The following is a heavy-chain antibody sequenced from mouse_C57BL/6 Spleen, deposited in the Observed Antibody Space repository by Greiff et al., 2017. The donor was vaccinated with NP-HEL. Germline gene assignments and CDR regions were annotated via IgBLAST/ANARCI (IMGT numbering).Heavy chain of an antibody. CDR1: GFTFSDYG. CDR3: ARELLPYYFDY. V-gene: IGHV5-17*01. D-gene: IGHD2-12*01. CDR2: ISSGSSTI. J-gene: IGHJ2*01. Sequence: DVMLVESGGGLVKPGGSLKLSCAASGFTFSDYGMHWVRQAPEKGLEWVAYISSGSSTIYYADTVKGRFTISRDNAKNTLFLQMTSLRSEDTAMYYCARELLPYYFDYWGQGTTLTVSS.